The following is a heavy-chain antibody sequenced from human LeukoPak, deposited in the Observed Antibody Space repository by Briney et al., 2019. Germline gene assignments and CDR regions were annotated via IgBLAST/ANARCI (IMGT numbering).Heavy chain of an antibody. CDR1: GGSISSYY. CDR3: ARDCSGGICYGAFDI. V-gene: IGHV4-59*01. CDR2: IYYSGST. Sequence: KPSETLSLTCTVSGGSISSYYWSWIRQPPGKGREWVGYIYYSGSTNYNPSLKSRVTISVDTSKNQFSLQLSSVTAADTAVYYCARDCSGGICYGAFDIWGQGTMVTVSS. D-gene: IGHD2-15*01. J-gene: IGHJ3*02.